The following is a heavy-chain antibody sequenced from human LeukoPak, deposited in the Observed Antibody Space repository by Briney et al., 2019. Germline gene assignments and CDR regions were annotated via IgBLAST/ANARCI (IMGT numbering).Heavy chain of an antibody. V-gene: IGHV1-69*05. CDR1: GGTFSSYA. CDR3: ARGMATIDYYYDYMDV. J-gene: IGHJ6*03. CDR2: IIPIFGTA. D-gene: IGHD5-24*01. Sequence: GASVKVSCKASGGTFSSYAISWVRQAPGQGLEWMGGIIPIFGTANYAQKFQGRVTITTDESTSTAYMELSSLRSEDTAVYYCARGMATIDYYYDYMDVWGKGTTVTVSS.